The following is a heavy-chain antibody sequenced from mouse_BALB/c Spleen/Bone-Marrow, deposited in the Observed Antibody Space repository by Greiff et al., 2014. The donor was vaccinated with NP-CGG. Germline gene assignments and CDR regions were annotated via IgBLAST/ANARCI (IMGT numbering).Heavy chain of an antibody. CDR2: INPSSGYT. D-gene: IGHD2-4*01. V-gene: IGHV1-4*01. CDR1: GYTFTSYT. J-gene: IGHJ3*01. CDR3: ARSFYDYAGPWFAY. Sequence: VKLMESGAELARPGASVKMSCKASGYTFTSYTMHWVKQRPGQGLEWIGYINPSSGYTNYNQKFKDKATLTADKSSSTAYMQLTSLTSEASAVYYCARSFYDYAGPWFAYGGQGTLVTVSA.